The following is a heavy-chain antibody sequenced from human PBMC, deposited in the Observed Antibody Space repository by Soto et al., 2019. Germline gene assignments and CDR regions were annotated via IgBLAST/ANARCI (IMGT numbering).Heavy chain of an antibody. J-gene: IGHJ6*02. CDR3: ARRIPFGYGMDV. V-gene: IGHV3-64*01. CDR1: GFTFSSYA. Sequence: EVQLVESGGGLVQPGGSLRLSCAASGFTFSSYAMHWVRQAPGKGLEYVSAITSSGGNTDYASSVKGRFTISRDNSKNTLYLQMGSLRTEDMGVYYCARRIPFGYGMDVWGQGTTFTVSS. CDR2: ITSSGGNT. D-gene: IGHD2-21*01.